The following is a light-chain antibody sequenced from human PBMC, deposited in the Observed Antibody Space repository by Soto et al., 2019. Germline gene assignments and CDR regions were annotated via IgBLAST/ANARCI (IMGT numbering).Light chain of an antibody. J-gene: IGKJ1*01. CDR1: QSIRDT. V-gene: IGKV3-15*01. CDR2: GAS. CDR3: QQYNNWTWT. Sequence: EIVMTQSPATLSLSPGGRATLSCRGSQSIRDTLAWYQQKPGQAPRLXIHGASTRETGFPAMFSGSGSGTEFTLTISSLQSEDFAVYYCQQYNNWTWTFGQGTKVDIK.